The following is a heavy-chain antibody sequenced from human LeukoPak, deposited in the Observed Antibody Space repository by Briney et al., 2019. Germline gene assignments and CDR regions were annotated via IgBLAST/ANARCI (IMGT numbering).Heavy chain of an antibody. J-gene: IGHJ5*02. CDR3: ARVSKVVPAANNWFDP. D-gene: IGHD2-2*01. Sequence: QPGGSLRLSCAASGFTFSSYSMNWVRQAPGKGLEWVSDISSSSSTIYYADSVKGRFTISRDNAKNSLYLQMNSLRAEDTAVYYCARVSKVVPAANNWFDPWGQGTLVTVSS. CDR1: GFTFSSYS. CDR2: ISSSSSTI. V-gene: IGHV3-48*04.